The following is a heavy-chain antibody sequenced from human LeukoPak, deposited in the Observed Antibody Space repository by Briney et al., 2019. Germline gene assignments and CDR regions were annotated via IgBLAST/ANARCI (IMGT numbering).Heavy chain of an antibody. D-gene: IGHD5-18*01. Sequence: GGSLRLSCAASGFSFSGHWMSWVRQAPGKGLEWVANIKEDGSEKYYVDSVKGRFTISRDNAKNTLYLQMNSLRAEDTAVYYCASEYTAMVPDGERDAFDIWGQGTMVTVSS. CDR2: IKEDGSEK. J-gene: IGHJ3*02. CDR1: GFSFSGHW. V-gene: IGHV3-7*01. CDR3: ASEYTAMVPDGERDAFDI.